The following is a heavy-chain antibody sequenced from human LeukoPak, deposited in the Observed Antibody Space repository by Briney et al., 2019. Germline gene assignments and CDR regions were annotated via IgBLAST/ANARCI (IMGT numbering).Heavy chain of an antibody. Sequence: GGSLRLSCAASGFTFSSYSMNWVRQAPGKGLEWVAVISYDGSNKYYADSVKGRFTISRDNSKNTLYLQMDSLRAEDTAVYYCARVGDYGGAFDIWGQGTMVTVSS. V-gene: IGHV3-30*03. J-gene: IGHJ3*02. CDR3: ARVGDYGGAFDI. CDR2: ISYDGSNK. CDR1: GFTFSSYS. D-gene: IGHD4-17*01.